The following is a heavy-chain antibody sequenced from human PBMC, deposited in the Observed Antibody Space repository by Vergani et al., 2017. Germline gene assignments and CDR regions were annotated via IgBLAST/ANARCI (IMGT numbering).Heavy chain of an antibody. V-gene: IGHV1-3*01. J-gene: IGHJ6*02. D-gene: IGHD3-22*01. Sequence: QVQLVQSGAEVKKPGASVKVSCKASGYTFTSYAMHWVRQAPGQRLEWMGWINAGNGNTKYSQKFKGRVTITRDTSASTAYMELGSLRSEDTAVYYCAVGAGYYYDSSGYYPSVYYYYGMDVWGQGTTVTVSS. CDR3: AVGAGYYYDSSGYYPSVYYYYGMDV. CDR1: GYTFTSYA. CDR2: INAGNGNT.